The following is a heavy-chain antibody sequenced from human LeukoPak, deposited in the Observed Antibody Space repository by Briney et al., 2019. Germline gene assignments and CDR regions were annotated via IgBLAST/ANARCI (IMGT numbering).Heavy chain of an antibody. CDR3: VSFYETY. J-gene: IGHJ4*02. Sequence: GGSLRLSCAASGNYWMHWVRQALGKELVWVSHINSDGSWTSYAASVKGRFTISKDNAKNTVYLQMNSLRAEDTAVYYCVSFYETYWGRGTLVTVSS. V-gene: IGHV3-74*01. CDR2: INSDGSWT. CDR1: GNYW. D-gene: IGHD2/OR15-2a*01.